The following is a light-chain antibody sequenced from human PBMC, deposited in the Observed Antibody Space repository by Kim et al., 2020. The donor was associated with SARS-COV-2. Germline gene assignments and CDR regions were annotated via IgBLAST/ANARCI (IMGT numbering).Light chain of an antibody. CDR3: ATWDDRVNGWV. CDR2: YDT. CDR1: SSNVGNNT. J-gene: IGLJ3*02. V-gene: IGLV1-36*01. Sequence: QRVTISCSGSSSNVGNNTVRWYQQLPRKAPKLLIYYDTVLPSGVSDRFSASKSGTSASLAISGLQSEDEGDYYCATWDDRVNGWVFGGGTQLTVL.